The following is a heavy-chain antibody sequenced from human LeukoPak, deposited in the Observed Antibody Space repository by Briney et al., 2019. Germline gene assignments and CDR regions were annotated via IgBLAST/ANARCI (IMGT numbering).Heavy chain of an antibody. Sequence: SETLSLTCAVSGGSISGSNWWSWVRQPPGKGLEWIGEIYHSGSTNYNPSLKSRVTISVDKSKNQLSLKLSSLTAADTAVYYCARETVATIGHNYGMDVWGQGTTVTVSS. V-gene: IGHV4-4*02. D-gene: IGHD5-12*01. CDR1: GGSISGSNW. CDR2: IYHSGST. J-gene: IGHJ6*02. CDR3: ARETVATIGHNYGMDV.